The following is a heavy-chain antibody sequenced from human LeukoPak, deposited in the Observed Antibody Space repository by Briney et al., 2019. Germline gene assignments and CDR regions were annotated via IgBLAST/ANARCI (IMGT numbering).Heavy chain of an antibody. D-gene: IGHD4-17*01. Sequence: GGSLRLSCVASGFTFSKFEMNWVRQAPGKGLECVSYIGSGGRTYYYADSVEGRFTMSRDNARNSLYLQMNSLRDDDTAVYYXARVRGDYGNTYCMDVWGKGTTVIVSS. V-gene: IGHV3-48*03. CDR3: ARVRGDYGNTYCMDV. J-gene: IGHJ6*03. CDR1: GFTFSKFE. CDR2: IGSGGRTY.